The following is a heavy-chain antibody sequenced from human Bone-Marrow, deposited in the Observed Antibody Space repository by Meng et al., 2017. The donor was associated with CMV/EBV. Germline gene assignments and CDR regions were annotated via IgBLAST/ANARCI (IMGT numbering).Heavy chain of an antibody. D-gene: IGHD1-26*01. CDR1: GYTFTSYD. Sequence: ASVTVSCKASGYTFTSYDINWVRQATGQGLEWMGWMNPNSGNTGYAQKFQGRVTMTRDTSISTAYMELSRLRSDATAVYYCARFFVGASDYYGMDVWGQGTTVTVYS. CDR3: ARFFVGASDYYGMDV. V-gene: IGHV1-8*01. CDR2: MNPNSGNT. J-gene: IGHJ6*01.